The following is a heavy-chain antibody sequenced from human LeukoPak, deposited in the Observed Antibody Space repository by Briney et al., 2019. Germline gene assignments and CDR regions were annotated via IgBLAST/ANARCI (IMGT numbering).Heavy chain of an antibody. V-gene: IGHV1-8*01. CDR2: MNPNSGNT. CDR1: GYTFTSYD. CDR3: ARRRVYRNWFDP. Sequence: ASVKVSCKASGYTFTSYDINWVRQATGQGLEWMGWMNPNSGNTGYAQKFQGRVNMTRNTSISTAYMELSSLRSEDTAVYYCARRRVYRNWFDPWGQGTLVTVSS. D-gene: IGHD4-11*01. J-gene: IGHJ5*02.